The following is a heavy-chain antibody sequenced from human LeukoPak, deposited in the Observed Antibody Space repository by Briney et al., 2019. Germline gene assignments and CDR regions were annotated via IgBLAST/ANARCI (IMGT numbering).Heavy chain of an antibody. CDR3: ARLFSTAHY. Sequence: PGGSLRLSCAVSGFPFSSYEMNWVRQAPGKGLEWVSLISSSGSAIYYADSVKGRFTISRDNAKNSLYLQMISLRAEDTAVYYCARLFSTAHYWGQGALVTVSS. J-gene: IGHJ4*02. V-gene: IGHV3-48*03. CDR2: ISSSGSAI. CDR1: GFPFSSYE. D-gene: IGHD2-21*01.